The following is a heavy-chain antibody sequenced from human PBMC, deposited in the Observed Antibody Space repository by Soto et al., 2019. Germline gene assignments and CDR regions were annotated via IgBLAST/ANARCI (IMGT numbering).Heavy chain of an antibody. V-gene: IGHV3-23*01. D-gene: IGHD3-22*01. CDR1: AFTFRNYA. J-gene: IGHJ4*01. Sequence: GGSLRLSCAASAFTFRNYAMTWVCQTPGKGLQWVSTISAVGGTYYADSVKDRFTISRDNSKNPFFLQMNSLRAEDTGVYYCAKGSSGHYDSFDFWGDGSQVTFS. CDR2: ISAVGGT. CDR3: AKGSSGHYDSFDF.